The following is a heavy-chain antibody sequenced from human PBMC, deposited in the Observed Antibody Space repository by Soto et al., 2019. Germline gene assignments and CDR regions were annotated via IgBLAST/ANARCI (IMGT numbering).Heavy chain of an antibody. J-gene: IGHJ6*02. CDR3: ARTAINMFPGVNYYYCMDV. CDR2: INPNSGGT. CDR1: GYTFTGYY. V-gene: IGHV1-2*02. Sequence: ASVKVSCKASGYTFTGYYMHWVRQAPGQGLEWMGWINPNSGGTNYAQKFQGRVTMTRDTSISTAYMELSRLRSDDTAVYYCARTAINMFPGVNYYYCMDVCGQGTTVTVSS. D-gene: IGHD3-10*01.